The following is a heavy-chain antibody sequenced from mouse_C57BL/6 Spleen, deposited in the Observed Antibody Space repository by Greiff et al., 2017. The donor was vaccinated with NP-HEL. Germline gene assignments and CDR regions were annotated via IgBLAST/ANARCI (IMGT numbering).Heavy chain of an antibody. CDR1: GYTFTSYW. V-gene: IGHV1-69*01. J-gene: IGHJ2*01. CDR3: ARSGSPIYFDY. Sequence: QVQLQQPGAELVMPGASVKLSCKASGYTFTSYWMHWVKQRPGQGLEWIGEIDPSDSYTNSNQKFKGKSTLTVDKSSSTAYMQLSSLTSEDSAVYYCARSGSPIYFDYWGQGTTLTVSS. D-gene: IGHD3-1*01. CDR2: IDPSDSYT.